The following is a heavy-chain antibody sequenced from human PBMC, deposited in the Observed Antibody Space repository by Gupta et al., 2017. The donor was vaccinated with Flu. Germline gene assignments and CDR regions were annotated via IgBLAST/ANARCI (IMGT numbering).Heavy chain of an antibody. D-gene: IGHD3-16*01. CDR2: MSNSGTT. CDR1: GGSMSGYF. CDR3: AKTRGGPGSNWFDS. V-gene: IGHV4-59*01. J-gene: IGHJ5*01. Sequence: QVQLQESGPGLLKPSETLSLTCTVSGGSMSGYFWSWIRQPPGKGLEWIGYMSNSGTTTYNPSLTSRLAISVDPSRAQFSLRLNSVTTADTAIYYCAKTRGGPGSNWFDSWGQGILVTVSS.